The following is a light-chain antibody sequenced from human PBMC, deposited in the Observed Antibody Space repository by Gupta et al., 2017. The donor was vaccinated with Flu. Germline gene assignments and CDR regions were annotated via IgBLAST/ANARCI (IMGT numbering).Light chain of an antibody. V-gene: IGLV1-40*01. CDR1: SSNIWARYD. Sequence: ISCTGNSSNIWARYDVHWYQRFPGTAPRLLSSGNNNRPSGVPDRFSASRSGTSASLAITGLQVEDEAEYDCQSYDNSLGGSGGFGEGTKLTVL. J-gene: IGLJ3*02. CDR2: GNN. CDR3: QSYDNSLGGSGG.